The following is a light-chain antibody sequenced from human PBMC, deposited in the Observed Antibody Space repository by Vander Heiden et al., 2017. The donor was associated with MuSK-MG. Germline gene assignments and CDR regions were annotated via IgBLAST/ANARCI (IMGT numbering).Light chain of an antibody. J-gene: IGKJ1*01. CDR1: RHISSSY. Sequence: SWSPGERCTITCSASRHISSSYLSWYQQKRGQALRLLICGSSSRTSGIPEMFSGSGAGTYFTLTISRLDPEVFAKYYRQQKYSPPLTFGQGTKVEIK. CDR3: QQKYSPPLT. V-gene: IGKV3-20*01. CDR2: GSS.